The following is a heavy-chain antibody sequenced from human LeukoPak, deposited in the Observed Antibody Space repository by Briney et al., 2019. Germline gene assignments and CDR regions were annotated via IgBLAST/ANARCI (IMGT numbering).Heavy chain of an antibody. CDR1: GFTFSSYA. D-gene: IGHD6-6*01. Sequence: PGRSLRLSCAASGFTFSSYAMHWVRQAPGKGLEWVAVISYGGSNKYYADSVKGRFTISRDNSKNTLYLQMNSLRAEDTAVYYCARDGAREYSSEPSFDYWGQGTLVTVSS. CDR2: ISYGGSNK. J-gene: IGHJ4*02. CDR3: ARDGAREYSSEPSFDY. V-gene: IGHV3-30*04.